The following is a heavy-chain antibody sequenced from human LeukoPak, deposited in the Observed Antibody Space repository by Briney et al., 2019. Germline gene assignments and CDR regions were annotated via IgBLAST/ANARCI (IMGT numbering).Heavy chain of an antibody. Sequence: SETLSLTCTVSGGSISSSSYYWGWIRRPPGKGLEWIGSIYYSGSTYYNPSLKSRVTISVDTSKNQFSLKLSSVTAADTAVYYCARHFSPYCSSTSCYESPYNWFDPWGQGTLVTVSS. CDR1: GGSISSSSYY. CDR3: ARHFSPYCSSTSCYESPYNWFDP. CDR2: IYYSGST. V-gene: IGHV4-39*01. D-gene: IGHD2-2*01. J-gene: IGHJ5*02.